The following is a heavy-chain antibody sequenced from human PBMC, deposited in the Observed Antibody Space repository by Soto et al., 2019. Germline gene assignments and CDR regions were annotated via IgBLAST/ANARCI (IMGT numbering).Heavy chain of an antibody. V-gene: IGHV4-30-2*01. Sequence: SLALTCTVSGGSISSGGYSWSWIRQPPGKGLEWIGYIYHSGSTYYNPSLKSRVTISVDRSKNQFSLKLSSVTAADTAVYYCARGMTTVTTFDYWGQGTLVTVSS. CDR2: IYHSGST. D-gene: IGHD4-4*01. J-gene: IGHJ4*02. CDR1: GGSISSGGYS. CDR3: ARGMTTVTTFDY.